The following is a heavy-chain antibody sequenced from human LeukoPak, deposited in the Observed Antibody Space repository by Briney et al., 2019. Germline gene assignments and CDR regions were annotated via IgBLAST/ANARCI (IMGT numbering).Heavy chain of an antibody. CDR3: ARDSITIFGVVTPRRFYFDY. CDR2: IIPIFGTA. V-gene: IGHV1-69*01. D-gene: IGHD3-3*01. CDR1: GGTFSSYA. Sequence: SVKVSCKASGGTFSSYAISWVRQAPGQGLEWMGGIIPIFGTANYAQKFQGRVTITADESTSTAYMEPSSLRSADTAVYYCARDSITIFGVVTPRRFYFDYWGQGTLVTVSS. J-gene: IGHJ4*02.